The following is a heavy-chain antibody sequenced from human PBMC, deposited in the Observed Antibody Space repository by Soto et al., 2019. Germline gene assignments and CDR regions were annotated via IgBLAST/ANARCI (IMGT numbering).Heavy chain of an antibody. Sequence: SEMLSLTCTVSGGSISSYYWSWIRQPPGKGLEWIGYIYYSGSTNYNPSLKSRVTISVDTSKNQFSLKLSSVTAADTAVYYCARXSQYSYDSTEGNFDSWGRGTLVTVSS. D-gene: IGHD3-22*01. CDR3: ARXSQYSYDSTEGNFDS. CDR1: GGSISSYY. CDR2: IYYSGST. J-gene: IGHJ4*02. V-gene: IGHV4-59*12.